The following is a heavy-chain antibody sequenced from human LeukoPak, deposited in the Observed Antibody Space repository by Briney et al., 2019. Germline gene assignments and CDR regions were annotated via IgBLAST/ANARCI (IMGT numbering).Heavy chain of an antibody. CDR1: GFTFSSYE. CDR3: ARDPYSGSYGNYYYYFMDV. Sequence: PGGSLRLSCAASGFTFSSYEMNWVRQAPGEGLEWVSYISSSGSTTYYADSVKGRFTISRDNAKNSLYLQMNSLRAEDTAVYYCARDPYSGSYGNYYYYFMDVWGKGTTVTISS. CDR2: ISSSGSTT. D-gene: IGHD1-26*01. J-gene: IGHJ6*03. V-gene: IGHV3-48*03.